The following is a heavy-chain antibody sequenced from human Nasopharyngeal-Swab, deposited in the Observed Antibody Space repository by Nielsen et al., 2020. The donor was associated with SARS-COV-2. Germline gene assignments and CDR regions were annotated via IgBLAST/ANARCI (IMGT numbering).Heavy chain of an antibody. Sequence: GESLKISCAASGFTFSSYPMNWVRQAPAKGLEWVSGIRGSGSNTHYADSVKGRFTISRDNSKNTLYLQMSSLRAEDTAVYYCAKDKSVTTSYYGMDVWGQGTTVTVSS. CDR1: GFTFSSYP. CDR3: AKDKSVTTSYYGMDV. D-gene: IGHD4-17*01. V-gene: IGHV3-23*01. J-gene: IGHJ6*02. CDR2: IRGSGSNT.